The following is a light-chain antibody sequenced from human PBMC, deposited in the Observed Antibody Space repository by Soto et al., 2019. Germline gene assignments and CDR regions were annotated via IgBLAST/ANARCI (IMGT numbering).Light chain of an antibody. V-gene: IGKV3-11*01. J-gene: IGKJ1*01. Sequence: EIVFTQSPATLSLNPGGRATLSCRASQSVSSYLAWYQQKPGQAPRLLIYDASNRATGIPARFSGSGSGTDFTLTISSLEPEDFAVYYCQQRSNWPRTFGQGTKVDIK. CDR3: QQRSNWPRT. CDR1: QSVSSY. CDR2: DAS.